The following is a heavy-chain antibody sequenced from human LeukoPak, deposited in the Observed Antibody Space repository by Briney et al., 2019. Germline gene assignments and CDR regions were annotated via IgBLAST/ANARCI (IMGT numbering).Heavy chain of an antibody. CDR2: ISGSGGST. Sequence: GGSLRLSCAASGFTFSSYAMSWVRQAPGKGLEWVSAISGSGGSTYYADSVKGRFTISRDNSKNTLYLQMNSLRAEDTAVYHCAKDRGDGYIGTFDHWGQGTLVTVSS. V-gene: IGHV3-23*01. CDR1: GFTFSSYA. CDR3: AKDRGDGYIGTFDH. D-gene: IGHD5-24*01. J-gene: IGHJ4*02.